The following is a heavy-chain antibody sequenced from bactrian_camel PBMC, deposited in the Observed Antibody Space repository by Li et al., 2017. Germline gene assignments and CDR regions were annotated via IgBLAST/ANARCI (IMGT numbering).Heavy chain of an antibody. D-gene: IGHD1*01. CDR2: ISVVGTT. Sequence: DVQLVESGGGSVQAGESLRLSCAASGYTVSRLCMGWFRQAPGKEREFVARISVVGTTGTADSVKGRFTISRDNTKNTMYLLMNSLKPEDTAVYYCVKPNPDARGGFDHWGQGTQVTVS. CDR3: VKPNPDARGGFDH. V-gene: IGHV3S59*01. CDR1: GYTVSRLC. J-gene: IGHJ4*01.